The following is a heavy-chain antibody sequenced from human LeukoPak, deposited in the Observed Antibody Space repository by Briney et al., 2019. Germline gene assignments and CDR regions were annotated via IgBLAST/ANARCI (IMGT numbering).Heavy chain of an antibody. Sequence: ASVKVSCKTSGYTFTGHYIHWVRQAPGQGLEWLGWINPNSGGTNFAQKFQGRVTMTRDTSVTTAYLELSRLRSDDAAVYFCARDFPGGGFDFWGQGTLVTVSS. CDR3: ARDFPGGGFDF. CDR2: INPNSGGT. V-gene: IGHV1-2*02. D-gene: IGHD2-15*01. J-gene: IGHJ4*02. CDR1: GYTFTGHY.